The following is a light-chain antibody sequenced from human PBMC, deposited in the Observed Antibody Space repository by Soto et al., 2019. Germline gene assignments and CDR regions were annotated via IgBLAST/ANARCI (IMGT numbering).Light chain of an antibody. CDR2: LEGSGSY. J-gene: IGLJ3*02. CDR1: SGHSRYI. CDR3: ETGDSTTPGV. Sequence: QSVLTQSSSASASLGSSVKRTCTLSSGHSRYIIAWHQLQPGKAPRYLMKLEGSGSYNKGSGVPDRFSGSSSGADRYLTISNLRFEDGGDFYGETGDSTTPGVFGGGPKLT. V-gene: IGLV4-60*02.